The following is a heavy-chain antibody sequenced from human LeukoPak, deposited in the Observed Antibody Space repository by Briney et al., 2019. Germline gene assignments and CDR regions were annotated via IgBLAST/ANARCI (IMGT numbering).Heavy chain of an antibody. D-gene: IGHD3-22*01. J-gene: IGHJ6*02. CDR1: GGSISSYY. CDR2: IYYSGST. V-gene: IGHV4-59*01. CDR3: ARGASYYYDSSGYLGMDV. Sequence: PSETLSLTCTVSGGSISSYYWSWIRQPPGKGLEWIGYIYYSGSTNYNPSLRSRVTISVDTSKNQFSLKLSSVTAADTAVYYCARGASYYYDSSGYLGMDVWGQGTTVTVSS.